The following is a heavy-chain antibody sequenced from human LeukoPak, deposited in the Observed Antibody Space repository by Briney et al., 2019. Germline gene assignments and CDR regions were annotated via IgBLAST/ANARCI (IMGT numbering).Heavy chain of an antibody. D-gene: IGHD1-26*01. CDR2: ISSLGGST. CDR3: ARGGPNINRELNY. Sequence: GGSLRLSCAASAFTFSSYAMHWVRQAPGKGLEYVSGISSLGGSTYYADSVKDRFTISRDNSKNTLFLQMGSLRPDDMAVYYCARGGPNINRELNYWGQGALVTVSS. V-gene: IGHV3-64*02. CDR1: AFTFSSYA. J-gene: IGHJ4*02.